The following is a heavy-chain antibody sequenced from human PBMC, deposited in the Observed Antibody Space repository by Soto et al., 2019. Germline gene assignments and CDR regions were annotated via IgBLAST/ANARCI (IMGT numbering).Heavy chain of an antibody. J-gene: IGHJ4*02. CDR2: IYYSGST. CDR3: ARAKRYSSGWYFDY. Sequence: PSETLSLTCTVSGDSISSGDYYWSWIRQPPGKGLEWIGYIYYSGSTYYNPSLKSRVTISVDTSKNQFSLNLNSVTAADTAVYYCARAKRYSSGWYFDYWGLGTLVTVSS. CDR1: GDSISSGDYY. D-gene: IGHD6-19*01. V-gene: IGHV4-30-4*01.